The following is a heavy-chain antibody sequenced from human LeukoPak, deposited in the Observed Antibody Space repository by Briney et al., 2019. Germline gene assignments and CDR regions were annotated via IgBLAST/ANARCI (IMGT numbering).Heavy chain of an antibody. Sequence: GGSLRLSCAASGFTFSSYGMHWVRHAPGKGLEWVAVIWYDGSNKYYADSVKGRFTISRDNSKNTLYLQMNSLRAEDTAVYYCARAKYSYGSALDYWGQGTLVTVSS. CDR3: ARAKYSYGSALDY. V-gene: IGHV3-33*01. CDR2: IWYDGSNK. CDR1: GFTFSSYG. D-gene: IGHD5-18*01. J-gene: IGHJ4*02.